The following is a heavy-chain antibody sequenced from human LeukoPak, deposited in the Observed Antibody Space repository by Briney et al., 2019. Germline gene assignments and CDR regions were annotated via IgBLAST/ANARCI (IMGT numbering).Heavy chain of an antibody. D-gene: IGHD4-23*01. J-gene: IGHJ5*02. Sequence: GGSLRLSCAASGFTFSSYAMSWVRQAPGKGLEWVSAISGSGGSTYYADSVKGRFTISRDNSKNALYLQMNSLRAEDTAVYYCAFQRAPYGGNRLPWGQGTLVTVSS. CDR2: ISGSGGST. CDR3: AFQRAPYGGNRLP. CDR1: GFTFSSYA. V-gene: IGHV3-23*01.